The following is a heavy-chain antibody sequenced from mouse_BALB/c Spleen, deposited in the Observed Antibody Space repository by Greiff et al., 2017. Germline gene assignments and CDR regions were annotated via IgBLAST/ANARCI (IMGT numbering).Heavy chain of an antibody. V-gene: IGHV1-14*01. D-gene: IGHD2-4*01. Sequence: VQLHQSGPELVKPGASVKMSCKASGYTFTSYVMHWVKQKPGQGLEWIGYINPYNDGTKYIEKFKGKATLTSDKPSSTAYMELSSLTSEDSAVYCCARSLMITHFDYWGEGTTLTVSS. J-gene: IGHJ2*01. CDR1: GYTFTSYV. CDR3: ARSLMITHFDY. CDR2: INPYNDGT.